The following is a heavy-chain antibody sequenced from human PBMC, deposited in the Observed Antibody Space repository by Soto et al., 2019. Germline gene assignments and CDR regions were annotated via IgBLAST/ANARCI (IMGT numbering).Heavy chain of an antibody. Sequence: RASVKVSCKASGGTFSSYTISWVRQAPGQGLEWMGRIIPILGIANYAQKFQGRVTITADKSTSTAYMELSSLRSEDTAVYYCARDQRGTPQLLWFGVPGGDAFDIWGQGTMVTVSS. D-gene: IGHD3-10*01. V-gene: IGHV1-69*04. J-gene: IGHJ3*02. CDR2: IIPILGIA. CDR3: ARDQRGTPQLLWFGVPGGDAFDI. CDR1: GGTFSSYT.